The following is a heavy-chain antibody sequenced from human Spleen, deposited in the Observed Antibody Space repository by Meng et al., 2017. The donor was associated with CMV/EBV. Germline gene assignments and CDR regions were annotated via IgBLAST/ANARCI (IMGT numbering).Heavy chain of an antibody. D-gene: IGHD3-3*01. CDR2: IFPILGVA. V-gene: IGHV1-69*10. J-gene: IGHJ5*02. CDR1: GGSFSSYA. Sequence: SVKVSCKASGGSFSSYAFSWVRQAPGQGLEWMGVIFPILGVANYAQKFQGRVTITADKSTTTAYMELSSLRSEDTAMYYCARDVYGSNYDFWSGYSPPPRWFDPWGQGTLVTVSS. CDR3: ARDVYGSNYDFWSGYSPPPRWFDP.